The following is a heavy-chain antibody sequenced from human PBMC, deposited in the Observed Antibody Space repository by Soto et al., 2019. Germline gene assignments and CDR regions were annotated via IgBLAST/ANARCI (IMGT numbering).Heavy chain of an antibody. CDR3: AKDKRAVVVTATFDY. Sequence: QVQLVESGGGVVQPGRSLRLSCAASGFTFSSYGMHWVRQAPGKGLEWVAVISYDGSNKYYADSVKGRFTISRDNSKNTLYLQMNSRRAEDTAVYYCAKDKRAVVVTATFDYWGQGTLVTVSS. CDR2: ISYDGSNK. D-gene: IGHD2-21*02. CDR1: GFTFSSYG. J-gene: IGHJ4*02. V-gene: IGHV3-30*18.